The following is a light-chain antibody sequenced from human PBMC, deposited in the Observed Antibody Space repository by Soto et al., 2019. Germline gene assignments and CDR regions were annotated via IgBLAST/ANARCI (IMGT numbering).Light chain of an antibody. CDR3: SSYTSSSWV. CDR1: SSDVGGYNY. V-gene: IGLV2-14*01. CDR2: EVS. J-gene: IGLJ3*02. Sequence: QSVLTQPASVSGSPGQSITISCTGTSSDVGGYNYVSWYQQHPGKAPKLMIYEVSKRPSGVSNRFSGSKSGNTASLTISGLQAEDEADYYCSSYTSSSWVFGGGTKLTVL.